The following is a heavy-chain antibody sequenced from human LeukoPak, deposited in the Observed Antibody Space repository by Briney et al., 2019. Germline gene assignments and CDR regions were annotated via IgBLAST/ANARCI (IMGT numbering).Heavy chain of an antibody. Sequence: SETLSLTCAVSGYSISSGYYWGWIRPPPGEGLEWIAYIHNSGGTNYNPSLESRVTISVDTSKNQFSLKLRSVTAADTAVYYCVRDWEGFNFDIWGQGTMVTVSS. CDR1: GYSISSGYY. V-gene: IGHV4-61*01. CDR2: IHNSGGT. CDR3: VRDWEGFNFDI. J-gene: IGHJ3*02. D-gene: IGHD1-26*01.